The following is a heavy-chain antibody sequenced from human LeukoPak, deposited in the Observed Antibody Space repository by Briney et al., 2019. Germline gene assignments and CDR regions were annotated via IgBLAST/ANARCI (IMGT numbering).Heavy chain of an antibody. V-gene: IGHV3-21*04. CDR3: ARVSDISVAAYFDY. Sequence: GGSLRLSCAASGFTFSNYRMNWVRQAPGKGLEWVSSISSSSSYIYYADSLKGRFTISRDNAKNSRYLQMNSLRAEDTALYYCARVSDISVAAYFDYWGQGTLVTVSS. D-gene: IGHD6-19*01. J-gene: IGHJ4*02. CDR2: ISSSSSYI. CDR1: GFTFSNYR.